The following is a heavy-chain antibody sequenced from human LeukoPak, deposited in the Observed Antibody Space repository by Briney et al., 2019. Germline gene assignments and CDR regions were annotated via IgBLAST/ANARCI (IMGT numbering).Heavy chain of an antibody. J-gene: IGHJ3*01. CDR2: INSDGSNT. Sequence: GGSLRLSCTASGFTFSSYWMHWVRKAPGKGLVWVSRINSDGSNTKYADSVKGRFTISRDIAKNTLYLQMNSLRAEDTAVYFCARARGTTRNPLDSWGQGTVVTVSS. CDR3: ARARGTTRNPLDS. CDR1: GFTFSSYW. D-gene: IGHD1-1*01. V-gene: IGHV3-74*01.